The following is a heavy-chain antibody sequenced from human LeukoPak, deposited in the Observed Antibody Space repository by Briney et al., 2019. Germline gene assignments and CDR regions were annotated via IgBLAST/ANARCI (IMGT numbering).Heavy chain of an antibody. J-gene: IGHJ3*02. CDR2: ISYDGSNK. CDR3: AKDRGRSGYYATRLDDAAFDI. D-gene: IGHD3-22*01. CDR1: GFTFSSYG. V-gene: IGHV3-30*18. Sequence: GGSLRLSCAASGFTFSSYGMHWVRQAPGKGLEWVAVISYDGSNKYYADSVKGRFTISRDNSKNTLYLQMNSLRAEDTAVYYCAKDRGRSGYYATRLDDAAFDIWGQGTMVTVSS.